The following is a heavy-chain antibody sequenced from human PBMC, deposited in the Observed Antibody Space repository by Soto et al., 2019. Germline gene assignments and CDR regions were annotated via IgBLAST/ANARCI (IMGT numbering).Heavy chain of an antibody. CDR2: TVPVFDTS. V-gene: IGHV1-69*06. D-gene: IGHD3-10*01. Sequence: QVQLVQSGAVVKKPGSSVEVSCKASGGTFNGYGISWVRQAPGQGLEWMGGTVPVFDTSKYAPRFQGRVTITADKSTRTAYMELSSVRSEDTAIYFCARGVSNSGAYYTGPSAYDLWCQGTLVIVSS. J-gene: IGHJ3*01. CDR3: ARGVSNSGAYYTGPSAYDL. CDR1: GGTFNGYG.